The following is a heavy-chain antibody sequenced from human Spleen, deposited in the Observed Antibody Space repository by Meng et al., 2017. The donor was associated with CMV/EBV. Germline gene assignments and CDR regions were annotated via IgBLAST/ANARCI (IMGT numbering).Heavy chain of an antibody. CDR3: ARAEDIIVVPAEY. Sequence: GESLKISCAASGFTFSRYSMNWVRQAPGKGLEWVSSISSSSSYIYYADSVKGRFTMSRDNAKNSRDLQMKSLRAEDTAVYYCARAEDIIVVPAEYWGQGRLVTVSS. V-gene: IGHV3-21*04. D-gene: IGHD2-2*01. J-gene: IGHJ4*02. CDR2: ISSSSSYI. CDR1: GFTFSRYS.